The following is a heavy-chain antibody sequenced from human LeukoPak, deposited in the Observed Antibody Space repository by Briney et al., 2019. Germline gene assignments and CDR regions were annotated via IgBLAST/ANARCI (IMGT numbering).Heavy chain of an antibody. J-gene: IGHJ4*02. CDR1: GYTFTSYD. CDR2: MNPNSGNT. D-gene: IGHD4/OR15-4a*01. CDR3: ARDRLRAKTPDY. V-gene: IGHV1-8*01. Sequence: GASVKVSCKASGYTFTSYDINWVRQATGQGLEWMGWMNPNSGNTGYAQKFRGRVTMTRDTSTSTVYMELSSLRSEDTAVYYCARDRLRAKTPDYWGQGTLVTVSS.